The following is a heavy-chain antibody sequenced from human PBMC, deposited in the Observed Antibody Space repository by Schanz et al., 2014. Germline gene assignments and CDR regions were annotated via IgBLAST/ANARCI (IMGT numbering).Heavy chain of an antibody. D-gene: IGHD4-17*01. CDR2: FT. Sequence: QVQLVQSGAELKNPGASVKVSCKASGYSFSAYYIHWMRQAPGQGLEWLGRFTHISQKFQGRVTMTRDTSSTTAYMELSGLTSDDTAVYFCARDPYGKNSGDFDYWGQGTLVTVSS. CDR1: GYSFSAYY. J-gene: IGHJ4*02. CDR3: ARDPYGKNSGDFDY. V-gene: IGHV1-2*06.